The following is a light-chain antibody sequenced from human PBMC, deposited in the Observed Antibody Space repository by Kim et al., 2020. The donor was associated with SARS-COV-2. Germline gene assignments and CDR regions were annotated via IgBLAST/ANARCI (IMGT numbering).Light chain of an antibody. J-gene: IGLJ1*01. CDR3: QSYDSTLSGPYV. Sequence: QSVLTQPPSVSGAPGQRVTISCTGSSSNIGAGYDVHWYQQVPGTAPKLLIYGNRDRPSGVPDRFSGSKSGTSASLAITGLQAEDEADYYCQSYDSTLSGPYVFGTGTKVTVL. V-gene: IGLV1-40*01. CDR1: SSNIGAGYD. CDR2: GNR.